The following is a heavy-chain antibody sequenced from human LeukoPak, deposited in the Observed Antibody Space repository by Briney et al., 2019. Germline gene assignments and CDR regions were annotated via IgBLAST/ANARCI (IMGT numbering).Heavy chain of an antibody. CDR2: ISGSGGST. Sequence: GGSLRLSCAASGFTFSSYAMSWVRQAPGKGLVWVSAISGSGGSTYYADSVKGRFTISRDNSKNTLYLQMNSLRAEDTAVYYCAYDAYYYDSSGSTYFDYWGQGTLVTVSS. J-gene: IGHJ4*02. D-gene: IGHD3-22*01. V-gene: IGHV3-23*01. CDR3: AYDAYYYDSSGSTYFDY. CDR1: GFTFSSYA.